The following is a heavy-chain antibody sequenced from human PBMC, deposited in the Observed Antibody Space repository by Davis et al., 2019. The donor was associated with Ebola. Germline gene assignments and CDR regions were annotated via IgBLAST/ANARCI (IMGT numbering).Heavy chain of an antibody. Sequence: GESLKISCVAPDLAFRNYWMAWVRQGPGKGLEWVANIDQSGSQKSYVDSVKGRFTISRDNAERSLYLQMNSLRAGDTAIYYCATSVTLEYDFSSGYYVHHDAFDIWGQGTTVTVSS. D-gene: IGHD3-3*01. V-gene: IGHV3-7*03. CDR3: ATSVTLEYDFSSGYYVHHDAFDI. J-gene: IGHJ3*02. CDR2: IDQSGSQK. CDR1: DLAFRNYW.